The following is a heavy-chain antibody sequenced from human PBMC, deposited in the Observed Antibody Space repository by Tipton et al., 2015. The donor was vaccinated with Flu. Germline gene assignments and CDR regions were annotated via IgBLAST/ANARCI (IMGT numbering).Heavy chain of an antibody. Sequence: GLVKPSETLSLTCTVSGAAISSSSYYWDWIRQPPGKGLEWIGSFYYSGRIHYNPSLKSRVTISVDTSQNQFSLKLSSVTAAETAVYYCARVRGYYSGSGSYYPGWFDPWGQGTLVIVSS. J-gene: IGHJ5*02. CDR2: FYYSGRI. CDR1: GAAISSSSYY. V-gene: IGHV4-39*07. CDR3: ARVRGYYSGSGSYYPGWFDP. D-gene: IGHD3-10*01.